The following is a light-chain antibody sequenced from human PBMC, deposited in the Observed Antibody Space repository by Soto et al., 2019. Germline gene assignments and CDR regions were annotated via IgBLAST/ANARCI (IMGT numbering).Light chain of an antibody. V-gene: IGLV2-14*03. CDR2: DVS. J-gene: IGLJ2*01. CDR3: SSYSSSGTLVV. Sequence: QSVLTQPASVSGSPGQSITISCTGTSSDVGASNYVSWYQQHPGKAPKLMIYDVSDWPSGVSNRFSGSKSANTASLTISGLQAEDEADYYCSSYSSSGTLVVFGGGTKVTVL. CDR1: SSDVGASNY.